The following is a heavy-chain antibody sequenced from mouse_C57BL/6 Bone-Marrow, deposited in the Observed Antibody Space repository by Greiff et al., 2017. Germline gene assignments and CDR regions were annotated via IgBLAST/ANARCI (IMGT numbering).Heavy chain of an antibody. V-gene: IGHV14-4*01. CDR1: GFNIKDDY. D-gene: IGHD1-1*01. CDR3: TTGITTVVAGGGYWYFDV. J-gene: IGHJ1*03. CDR2: IDPENGDT. Sequence: VQLQQSGAELVRPGASVKLSCTASGFNIKDDYMHWVKQRPEQGLEWIGWIDPENGDTEYASKFQGKAPITADPYSNTPYLQLSRLTSEDTAVYYCTTGITTVVAGGGYWYFDVWGTGTTVTVSS.